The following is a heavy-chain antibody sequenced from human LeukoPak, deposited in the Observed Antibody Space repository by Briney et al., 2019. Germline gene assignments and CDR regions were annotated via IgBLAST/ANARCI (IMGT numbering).Heavy chain of an antibody. CDR2: ISNSSTYI. D-gene: IGHD2-2*01. CDR3: ARWVCSTTSCYYFDS. Sequence: PGGSLRLSCAASGFTFSGYTMTWVRQAPGKGLEWVSSISNSSTYIYYADSVKGRFTISRDNVQNSLYLQMNSLRAEDTAVYYCARWVCSTTSCYYFDSWGQGTLVVVSS. V-gene: IGHV3-21*01. CDR1: GFTFSGYT. J-gene: IGHJ4*02.